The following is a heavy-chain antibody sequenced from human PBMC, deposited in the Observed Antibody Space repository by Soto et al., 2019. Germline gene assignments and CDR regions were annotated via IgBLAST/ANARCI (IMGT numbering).Heavy chain of an antibody. D-gene: IGHD6-19*01. J-gene: IGHJ6*02. V-gene: IGHV3-48*01. Sequence: EVHLVESGGGLVQPGGSLRLSCVASGFTFSAYRMNWVRQAPGKGLEWVSYIGTNGNPRSQADSVKGRFTISRDDAHNPLYLELNSLRADDTIVYYWATSLGQWRVYTGALDVWGQGTTVTVSS. CDR1: GFTFSAYR. CDR3: ATSLGQWRVYTGALDV. CDR2: IGTNGNPR.